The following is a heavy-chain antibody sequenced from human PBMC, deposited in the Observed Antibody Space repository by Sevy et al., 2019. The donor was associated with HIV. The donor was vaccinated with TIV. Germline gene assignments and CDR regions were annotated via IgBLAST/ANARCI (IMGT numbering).Heavy chain of an antibody. J-gene: IGHJ6*02. V-gene: IGHV3-7*01. CDR1: GFTFSSYW. CDR3: ARDKVTRYYYYYYGMDV. CDR2: IKQDGSEK. D-gene: IGHD4-4*01. Sequence: GGSLRLSCAASGFTFSSYWMSWVRQAPGKGLEWVVNIKQDGSEKYYVHSVKGRFTISRDNAKNSLYLQMNSLRAEDTAVYYCARDKVTRYYYYYYGMDVWGQGTTVTISS.